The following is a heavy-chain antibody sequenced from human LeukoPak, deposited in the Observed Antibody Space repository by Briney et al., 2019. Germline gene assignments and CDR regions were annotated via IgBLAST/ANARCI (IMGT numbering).Heavy chain of an antibody. Sequence: SETLSLTCNVSGGFFSSHYWTWIRQPPGKGLEWIGYISYSGSTNYNPSLKSRVTISVDTSKTQFSLRLTSVTAADTAVYYCAKYEVLMGTWFDPWGQGTLVTVSS. J-gene: IGHJ5*02. CDR2: ISYSGST. D-gene: IGHD7-27*01. V-gene: IGHV4-59*11. CDR3: AKYEVLMGTWFDP. CDR1: GGFFSSHY.